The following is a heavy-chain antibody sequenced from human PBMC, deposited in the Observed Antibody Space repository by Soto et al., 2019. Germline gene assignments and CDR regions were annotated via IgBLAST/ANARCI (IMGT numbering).Heavy chain of an antibody. CDR2: IYYSGST. CDR3: ARHYDFWSGYIMDV. V-gene: IGHV4-39*01. D-gene: IGHD3-3*01. CDR1: GGSITSSSYY. Sequence: SQTRSVPCTVSGGSITSSSYYRGRIRQPPGKGLEWIGSIYYSGSTYYNPSLKSRVTISVDTSKNQFSLKLSSVTAADTAVYYCARHYDFWSGYIMDVWGKGTTVTVSS. J-gene: IGHJ6*03.